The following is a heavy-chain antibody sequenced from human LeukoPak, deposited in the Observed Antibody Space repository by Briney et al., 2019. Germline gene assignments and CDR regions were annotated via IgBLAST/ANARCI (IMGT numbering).Heavy chain of an antibody. D-gene: IGHD1-26*01. CDR3: ARENSGSYREFDY. CDR1: GGSISSYY. V-gene: IGHV4-4*07. CDR2: IYTSGST. J-gene: IGHJ4*02. Sequence: SETLSLTCTVSGGSISSYYWSWIRQPAGKGLEWIGRIYTSGSTNYNASLKSRVSMSVDTSKNQFSLKLSSVTAADTAVFYCARENSGSYREFDYWGQGALVIVSS.